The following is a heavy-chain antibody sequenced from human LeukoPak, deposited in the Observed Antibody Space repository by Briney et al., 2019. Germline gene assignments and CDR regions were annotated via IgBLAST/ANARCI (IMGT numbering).Heavy chain of an antibody. V-gene: IGHV3-23*01. CDR2: ISGSGDDT. Sequence: PGGSLRLSCAASGFTFRSYAMTWVRQAPGKGLEWVSSISGSGDDTYYADSVKGRFTISRHNSKNMLHLQLNSLRAEDTAVYCAKIGGAVPIDYWGQGTRITVSS. CDR3: AKIGGAVPIDY. CDR1: GFTFRSYA. D-gene: IGHD3-16*01. J-gene: IGHJ4*02.